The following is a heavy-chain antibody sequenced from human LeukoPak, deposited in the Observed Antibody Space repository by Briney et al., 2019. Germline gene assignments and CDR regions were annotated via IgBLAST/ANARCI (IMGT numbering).Heavy chain of an antibody. CDR1: GGSISSYY. V-gene: IGHV4-59*01. Sequence: SETLSLTCAVSGGSISSYYWSWIRQPPGKGLEWIGYIYYSGSTNYNPSLKSRVTISVDTSKNQFSLKLGSVTAADTAVYYCARVIPSYGYYYYYYYMDVWGKGTTVTVSS. CDR2: IYYSGST. J-gene: IGHJ6*03. D-gene: IGHD4-17*01. CDR3: ARVIPSYGYYYYYYYMDV.